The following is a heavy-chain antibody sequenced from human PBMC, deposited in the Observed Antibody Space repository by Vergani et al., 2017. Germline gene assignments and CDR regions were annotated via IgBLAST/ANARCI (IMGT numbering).Heavy chain of an antibody. CDR3: ARPHGDILPPDPRRLDY. Sequence: QVLLVQSGAEVKKPGASVRVSCKTSGYTFTNYYIHWVRQAPGQGLEWMGIINPSGGSTTYAQQFQGRLTMTRDTSTSTVYMDLSNLRSDNTAVYYCARPHGDILPPDPRRLDYWGQGTLVTVSS. CDR1: GYTFTNYY. V-gene: IGHV1-46*03. CDR2: INPSGGST. J-gene: IGHJ4*02.